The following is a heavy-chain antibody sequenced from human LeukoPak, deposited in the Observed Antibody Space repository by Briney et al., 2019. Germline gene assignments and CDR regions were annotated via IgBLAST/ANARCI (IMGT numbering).Heavy chain of an antibody. CDR1: GFTFSSYT. CDR3: AKGDTTAARYYFDY. D-gene: IGHD4-17*01. V-gene: IGHV3-23*01. Sequence: PGGSLRLSCAASGFTFSSYTMTWVRQAPGKGLEWVSPISGSGDSTYYADSVKGRFTISRDNSKNTLYLQMNSLRAEDTAVYYCAKGDTTAARYYFDYWGQGTLVTVSS. J-gene: IGHJ4*02. CDR2: ISGSGDST.